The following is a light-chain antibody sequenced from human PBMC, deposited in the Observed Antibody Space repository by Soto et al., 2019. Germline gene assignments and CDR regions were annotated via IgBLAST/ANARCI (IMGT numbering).Light chain of an antibody. CDR3: SSYAGSNNYV. CDR1: SSNIGAGYD. Sequence: CVLTKPPSVSGAPGQGVTISCTGSSSNIGAGYDVHWYQQHPGTAPKLLIYENSKRPSGVPDRFSGSKSGNTASLTVSGLQAEDEADYYCSSYAGSNNYVFGTGTKVTVL. V-gene: IGLV1-40*01. J-gene: IGLJ1*01. CDR2: ENS.